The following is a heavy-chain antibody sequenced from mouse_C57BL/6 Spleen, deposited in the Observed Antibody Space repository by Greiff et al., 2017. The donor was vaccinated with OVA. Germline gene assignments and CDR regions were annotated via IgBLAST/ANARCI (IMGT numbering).Heavy chain of an antibody. V-gene: IGHV2-2*01. CDR3: ARLYYDYGDWYFDV. Sequence: VQLQESGPGLVQPSQSLSITCTVSGFSLTSYGVHWVRQSPGKGLEWLGVIWSGGSTDYNAAFISRLSISKDNSKSQVFFKMNSLQADDTAIYYCARLYYDYGDWYFDVWGTGTTVTVSS. CDR1: GFSLTSYG. J-gene: IGHJ1*03. D-gene: IGHD2-4*01. CDR2: IWSGGST.